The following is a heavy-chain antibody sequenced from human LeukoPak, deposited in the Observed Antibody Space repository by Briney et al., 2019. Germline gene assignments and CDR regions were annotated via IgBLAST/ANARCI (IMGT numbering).Heavy chain of an antibody. D-gene: IGHD3-22*01. Sequence: SQTLSLTRAVSGGSTSSGGYSWSWIRLPPGKGLDWIGYIYHSGSTYYNPSLKSRVSISVDRSKNQFSLKLSSVTAADTAVYYCARASGYYSGADYWGQGTLVTVSS. J-gene: IGHJ4*02. CDR3: ARASGYYSGADY. V-gene: IGHV4-30-2*01. CDR1: GGSTSSGGYS. CDR2: IYHSGST.